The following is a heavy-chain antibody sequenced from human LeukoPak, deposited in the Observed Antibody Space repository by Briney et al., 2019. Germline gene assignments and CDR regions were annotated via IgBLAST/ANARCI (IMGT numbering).Heavy chain of an antibody. CDR3: ARDLGATRGWFDP. D-gene: IGHD1-26*01. V-gene: IGHV3-21*01. J-gene: IGHJ5*02. CDR1: GFTFSSYE. Sequence: PGGSLRLSCAASGFTFSSYEMNWVRQAPGKGLEWVSSISSSSSYIYYADSVKGRFTISRDNAKNSLYLQMNSLRAEDTAVYYCARDLGATRGWFDPWGQGTLVTVSS. CDR2: ISSSSSYI.